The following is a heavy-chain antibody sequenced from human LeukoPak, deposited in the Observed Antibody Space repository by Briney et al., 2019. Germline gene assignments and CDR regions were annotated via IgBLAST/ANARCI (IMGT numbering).Heavy chain of an antibody. CDR1: GGSISSYY. J-gene: IGHJ5*02. CDR3: ARFLSGSWYWFDP. D-gene: IGHD6-13*01. CDR2: IYYTGST. V-gene: IGHV4-59*01. Sequence: SETLSLTCTVSGGSISSYYWSWIRQPPAKGLEWIGYIYYTGSTNYNPSLKSRVTISVDTSKNQFSLKLGSVTTADTAVYYCARFLSGSWYWFDPWGQGTLVTVSS.